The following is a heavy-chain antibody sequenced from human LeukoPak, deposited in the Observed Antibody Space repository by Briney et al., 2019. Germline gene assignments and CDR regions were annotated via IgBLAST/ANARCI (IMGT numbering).Heavy chain of an antibody. V-gene: IGHV3-20*04. CDR1: GFTFDDYG. D-gene: IGHD6-13*01. CDR3: ARGMPQQLVLRHYFDY. J-gene: IGHJ4*02. Sequence: PGRSLRLSCAASGFTFDDYGMSWVRQAPGKGLEWVSGINWNGGSTGYADSVKGRFTISRDNAKNSLYLQMNSLRAGDTALYYCARGMPQQLVLRHYFDYWGQGTLVTVSS. CDR2: INWNGGST.